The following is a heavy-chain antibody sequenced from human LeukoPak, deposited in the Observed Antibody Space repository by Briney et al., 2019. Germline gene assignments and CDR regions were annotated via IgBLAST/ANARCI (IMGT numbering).Heavy chain of an antibody. J-gene: IGHJ3*02. V-gene: IGHV1-18*04. Sequence: ASVKLSCNASGYTFTSYGISWVRQAPGQGLEWMGWISAYNGNTNYAQKLQGRVTMTTDTSTSTANMELRSLRSDDTAVYYCARAPLSIVVVPAANAFDIWGQGTMVTVSS. CDR3: ARAPLSIVVVPAANAFDI. CDR2: ISAYNGNT. CDR1: GYTFTSYG. D-gene: IGHD2-2*01.